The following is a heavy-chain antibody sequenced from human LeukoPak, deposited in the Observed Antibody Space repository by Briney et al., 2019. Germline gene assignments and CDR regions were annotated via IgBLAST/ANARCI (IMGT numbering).Heavy chain of an antibody. V-gene: IGHV3-23*01. CDR2: LSGNGGST. D-gene: IGHD2-15*01. Sequence: PGGSLRLSCAASGFTFSSYAMSWVRQAPGKGLEWFSGLSGNGGSTYYADSVKGRFTISRDNSKNTLYLQMSSLRAEDTAVYYCAKDLDTYCSGGTCYRGFWGQGTLVTVSS. CDR1: GFTFSSYA. J-gene: IGHJ4*02. CDR3: AKDLDTYCSGGTCYRGF.